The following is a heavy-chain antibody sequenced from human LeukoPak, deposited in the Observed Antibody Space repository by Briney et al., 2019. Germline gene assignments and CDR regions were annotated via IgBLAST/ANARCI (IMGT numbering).Heavy chain of an antibody. V-gene: IGHV3-7*04. CDR1: GFIFSNYW. D-gene: IGHD6-19*01. CDR2: IKQDGSEK. J-gene: IGHJ2*01. Sequence: GGSLRLSCSASGFIFSNYWMTWVRQAPGKGLEWVANIKQDGSEKYYVDSVKGRFTISRDNAKKSLYLQMNSLRAEDTAVYYCARAIAVTPWYFDLWGRGTLVTVSS. CDR3: ARAIAVTPWYFDL.